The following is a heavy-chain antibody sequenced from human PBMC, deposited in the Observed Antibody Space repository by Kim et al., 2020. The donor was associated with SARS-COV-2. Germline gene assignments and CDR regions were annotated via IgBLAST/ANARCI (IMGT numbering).Heavy chain of an antibody. CDR3: AHSRSGTIFGVVVPAVDYYGMDV. D-gene: IGHD3-3*01. CDR1: GFSLSTSGVG. J-gene: IGHJ6*02. V-gene: IGHV2-5*02. Sequence: SGPTLVKPTQTLTLTCTFSGFSLSTSGVGVGWIRQPPGKALEWLALIYWDDDKRYSPSLKSRLTITKDTSKNQVVLTMTNMDPVDTATYYCAHSRSGTIFGVVVPAVDYYGMDVWGQGTTVTVSS. CDR2: IYWDDDK.